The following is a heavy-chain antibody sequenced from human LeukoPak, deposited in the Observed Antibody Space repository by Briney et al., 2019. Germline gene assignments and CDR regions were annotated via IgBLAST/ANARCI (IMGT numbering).Heavy chain of an antibody. Sequence: GASVKVSCKASGYSFSDYYIHWLRQAPGQGLEWMGWINPDSGGTNYAQSFRGRVTMTRDTSITTVYMELSRLRSDDTAVFYCTREARAGNWFDPWGQGTPVIVSS. CDR2: INPDSGGT. V-gene: IGHV1-2*02. J-gene: IGHJ5*02. CDR1: GYSFSDYY. CDR3: TREARAGNWFDP. D-gene: IGHD5-12*01.